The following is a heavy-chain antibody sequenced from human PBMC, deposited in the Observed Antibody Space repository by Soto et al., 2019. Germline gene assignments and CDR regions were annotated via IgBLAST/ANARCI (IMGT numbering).Heavy chain of an antibody. CDR2: INPNSGGT. CDR1: GYTFTGYY. V-gene: IGHV1-2*04. Sequence: GASVKVSCKASGYTFTGYYMHWVRQAPGQGLEWMGWINPNSGGTNYAQKFQGWVTMTRDTSSSTAYMELSRLRSDDTAVYYCERDSKWYQLLFLFEPWGQGTLVTVSS. J-gene: IGHJ5*02. CDR3: ERDSKWYQLLFLFEP. D-gene: IGHD2-2*01.